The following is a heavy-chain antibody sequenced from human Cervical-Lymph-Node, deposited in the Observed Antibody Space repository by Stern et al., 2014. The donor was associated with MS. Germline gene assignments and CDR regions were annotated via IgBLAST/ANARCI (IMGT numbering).Heavy chain of an antibody. D-gene: IGHD5-24*01. Sequence: QVQLVESGPGLVKPSQTLSLTCAVTGGSISSAEYYWSWIRQSPGKGLEWIRYIHYSWTTYYIPSLKSRVTISVDTSKNQFSLNLRSVTAADTAVYYCSRDADGYSLVFGYWGRGTLVTVSS. J-gene: IGHJ4*02. CDR2: IHYSWTT. V-gene: IGHV4-30-4*01. CDR3: SRDADGYSLVFGY. CDR1: GGSISSAEYY.